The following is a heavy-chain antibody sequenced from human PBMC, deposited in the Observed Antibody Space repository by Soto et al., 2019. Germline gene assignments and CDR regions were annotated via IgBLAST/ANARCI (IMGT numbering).Heavy chain of an antibody. J-gene: IGHJ5*02. CDR1: GFIFSDYT. D-gene: IGHD5-18*01. CDR3: VREGSYGPYNWFDP. V-gene: IGHV3-30-3*01. CDR2: KSYDGNKK. Sequence: PGGSLRLSCVASGFIFSDYTMNWVRQAPGKGLEGVAVKSYDGNKKDYADSVKGRFTISRDDSNNTLHLQMHSLRVEDTGVYYCVREGSYGPYNWFDPWGRGTLVTVSS.